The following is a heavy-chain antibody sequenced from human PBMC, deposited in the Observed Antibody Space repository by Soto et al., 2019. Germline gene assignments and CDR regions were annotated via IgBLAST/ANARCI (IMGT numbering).Heavy chain of an antibody. CDR2: ISSDGDIK. V-gene: IGHV3-30-3*01. Sequence: GGSLRLSCAASGFPFRFYPMHWVRQAPGKGLEWLSDISSDGDIKHYADSVKGRFTISRENSKTRLFLQMDSLRPEDTAVYYCARGPLSKVPPHLDYWGHGTQVTVSS. CDR1: GFPFRFYP. CDR3: ARGPLSKVPPHLDY. J-gene: IGHJ4*01.